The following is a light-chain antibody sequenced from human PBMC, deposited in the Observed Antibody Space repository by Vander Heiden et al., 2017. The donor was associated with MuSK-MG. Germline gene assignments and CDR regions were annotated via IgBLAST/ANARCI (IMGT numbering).Light chain of an antibody. Sequence: QSVLAQPPSVSGAPGQRVTISCTGTNPNIGAGYDVHWYQQFPGTAPNLLIYGNTNRPPGVPDRFSASKSDTSASLAISGLQADDEADYYCQSYDTALSGALFGGGTKLTVL. CDR2: GNT. J-gene: IGLJ3*02. CDR1: NPNIGAGYD. CDR3: QSYDTALSGAL. V-gene: IGLV1-40*01.